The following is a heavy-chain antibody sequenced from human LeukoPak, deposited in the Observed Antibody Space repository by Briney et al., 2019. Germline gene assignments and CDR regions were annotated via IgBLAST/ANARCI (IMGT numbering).Heavy chain of an antibody. V-gene: IGHV4-61*02. CDR1: GGSISSGGYY. CDR3: ARDGAARRLLFDY. CDR2: IYTSGST. D-gene: IGHD6-6*01. Sequence: PSETLSLTCTVSGGSISSGGYYWSWIRQPAGKGLEWIGRIYTSGSTNYNPSLKSRVTMSVDTSKNQFSLKLSSVTAADTAVYYCARDGAARRLLFDYWGQGTLVTVSS. J-gene: IGHJ4*02.